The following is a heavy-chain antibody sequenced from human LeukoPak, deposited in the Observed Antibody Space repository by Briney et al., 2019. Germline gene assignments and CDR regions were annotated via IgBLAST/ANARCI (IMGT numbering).Heavy chain of an antibody. CDR1: GFSLSTSGMC. CDR3: ARIRVAARPPYYFDY. V-gene: IGHV2-70*11. CDR2: IDWDDDK. J-gene: IGHJ4*02. Sequence: SGPTLVNPTQTLTLTCTFSGFSLSTSGMCVSWIRQPPGKALEWLARIDWDDDKYYSTSLKTRVTISKDTSKNQVVLTMTNMDPVDTATYYCARIRVAARPPYYFDYWGQGTLVTVSS. D-gene: IGHD6-6*01.